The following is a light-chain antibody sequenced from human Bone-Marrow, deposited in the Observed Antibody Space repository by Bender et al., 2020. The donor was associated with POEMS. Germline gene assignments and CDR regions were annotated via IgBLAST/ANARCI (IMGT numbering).Light chain of an antibody. Sequence: QSALTQPASVSGSPGQSITISCTGTSNNVGNYNLVSWYQHHPGKAPKLIIYEVIKRPSGVSTRFSGSRSGNTASLTISGLQADDEADYYCSSYTRSTTLVFGTGTKVTVL. CDR1: SNNVGNYNL. CDR2: EVI. V-gene: IGLV2-14*02. CDR3: SSYTRSTTLV. J-gene: IGLJ1*01.